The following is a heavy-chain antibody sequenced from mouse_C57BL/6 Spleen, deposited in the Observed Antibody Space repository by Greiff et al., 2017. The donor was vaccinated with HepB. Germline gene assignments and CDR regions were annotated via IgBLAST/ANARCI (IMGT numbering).Heavy chain of an antibody. D-gene: IGHD1-1*02. Sequence: EVKLQESGAELVRPGSSVKMSCKTSGYTFTSYGINWVKQRPGQGLEWIGYIYIGNGYTEYNEKFKGKATLTSDTSSSTAYMQLSSLTSEDSAIYFCARYSPDERWNYFDYWGQGTTLTVSS. V-gene: IGHV1-58*01. CDR3: ARYSPDERWNYFDY. CDR1: GYTFTSYG. J-gene: IGHJ2*01. CDR2: IYIGNGYT.